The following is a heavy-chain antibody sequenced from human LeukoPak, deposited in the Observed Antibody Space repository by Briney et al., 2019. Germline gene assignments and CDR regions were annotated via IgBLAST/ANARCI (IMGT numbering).Heavy chain of an antibody. CDR3: ARERLGKAMVQFGYYYYGMDV. J-gene: IGHJ6*02. Sequence: SVKVSCKASGYTFTSYAISWVRQAPGQGLEWMGGIIPIFGTANYAQKFQGRVTITADESTSTAYMELSSLRSEDTAVYYCARERLGKAMVQFGYYYYGMDVWGQGTTVTVSS. D-gene: IGHD3-10*01. CDR1: GYTFTSYA. V-gene: IGHV1-69*13. CDR2: IIPIFGTA.